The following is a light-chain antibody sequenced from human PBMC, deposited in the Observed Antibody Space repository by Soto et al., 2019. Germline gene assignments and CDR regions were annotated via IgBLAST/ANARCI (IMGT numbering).Light chain of an antibody. Sequence: QSVLTQPPSASGTPGQRVTISCSGSSSNIGRNTVNWYHQLPGTAPKLLIYSNNQRPSGVPDRFSGSKSGTSASLAICGIQSEDEDDYYCAAWDDSLAYVFGTGTKVTVL. CDR3: AAWDDSLAYV. J-gene: IGLJ1*01. CDR2: SNN. CDR1: SSNIGRNT. V-gene: IGLV1-44*01.